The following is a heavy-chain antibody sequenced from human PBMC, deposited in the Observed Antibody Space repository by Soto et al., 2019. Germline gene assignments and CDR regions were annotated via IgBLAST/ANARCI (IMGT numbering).Heavy chain of an antibody. CDR3: ARGSGQLATDFDY. CDR2: ISSSSSYI. Sequence: GGSLRLSCAASGFTFSSYSMNWVRQAPGKGLEWVSSISSSSSYIYYADSVKGRFTISRDNAKNSLYLQMNSLRAEDTAVYYCARGSGQLATDFDYWGQGTLVTVSS. J-gene: IGHJ4*02. CDR1: GFTFSSYS. D-gene: IGHD6-6*01. V-gene: IGHV3-21*01.